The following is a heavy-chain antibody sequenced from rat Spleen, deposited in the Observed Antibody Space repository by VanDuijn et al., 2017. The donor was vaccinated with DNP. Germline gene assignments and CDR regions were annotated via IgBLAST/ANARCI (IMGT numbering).Heavy chain of an antibody. Sequence: EVKLVESGGGLVQPGRSLKLSCAGSGFTFSDYYMAWVRQTPTKGLDWVASISSDGSHTYYRDSVKGRFTISRDNAKSSLFLQMDSLRSEDTATYYCAKGGTTDWFAYWGQGVMVTVSS. CDR2: ISSDGSHT. V-gene: IGHV5-20*01. J-gene: IGHJ2*01. CDR1: GFTFSDYY. D-gene: IGHD1-6*01. CDR3: AKGGTTDWFAY.